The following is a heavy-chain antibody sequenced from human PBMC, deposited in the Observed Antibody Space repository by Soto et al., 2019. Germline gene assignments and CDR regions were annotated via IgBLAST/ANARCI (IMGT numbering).Heavy chain of an antibody. CDR3: AKDLSGWEPYYFDY. J-gene: IGHJ4*02. CDR1: GFTFSSYG. V-gene: IGHV3-30*18. CDR2: ISYDGSNK. D-gene: IGHD1-26*01. Sequence: QVQLVESGGGVVQPGRSLRLSCAASGFTFSSYGMHWVLQAPGKGLEWVAVISYDGSNKYYADSVKGRFTISRDNSKNTLYLQMNSLRAEDTAVYYCAKDLSGWEPYYFDYWGQGTLVTVSS.